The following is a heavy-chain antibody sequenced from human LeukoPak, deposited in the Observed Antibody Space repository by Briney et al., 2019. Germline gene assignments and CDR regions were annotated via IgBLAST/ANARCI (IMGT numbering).Heavy chain of an antibody. Sequence: GGSLRLSCAASGFTFDDYAMHWVRQAPGKGLEWVSGISWNSGSIGYADSVKGRFTISRDNAKNSLYLQMNSLRAEDMALYYCAKDMSRAGFDYWGQGTLVTVSS. D-gene: IGHD5/OR15-5a*01. CDR2: ISWNSGSI. CDR3: AKDMSRAGFDY. V-gene: IGHV3-9*03. CDR1: GFTFDDYA. J-gene: IGHJ4*02.